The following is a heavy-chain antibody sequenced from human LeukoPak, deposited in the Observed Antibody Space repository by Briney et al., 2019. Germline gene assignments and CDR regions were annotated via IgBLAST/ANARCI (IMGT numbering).Heavy chain of an antibody. CDR3: ARGSRFDY. V-gene: IGHV3-48*04. Sequence: GGSLRLSCAASGFKFTSYSMNWVRQAPGKGLEWISYISSSGSPIYYADSVKGRFTISRDDAKKSSDLQMTNLTAEDTAVYFCARGSRFDYWGQEAPVTVSS. CDR2: ISSSGSPI. CDR1: GFKFTSYS. J-gene: IGHJ4*02.